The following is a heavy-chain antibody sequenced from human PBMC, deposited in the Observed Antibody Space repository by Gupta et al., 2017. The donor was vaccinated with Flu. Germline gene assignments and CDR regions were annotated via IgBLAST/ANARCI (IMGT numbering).Heavy chain of an antibody. CDR2: AHPCGGS. V-gene: IGHV4-31*02. D-gene: IGHD3-16*01. Sequence: IRQPPEKGLEWIGYAHPCGGSYYSPSLERRVTISVDTSKNQSSLKLNSVIAEDTAVNYCARDSDYEGYFFESWGRGTLVTVSA. CDR3: ARDSDYEGYFFES. J-gene: IGHJ5*01.